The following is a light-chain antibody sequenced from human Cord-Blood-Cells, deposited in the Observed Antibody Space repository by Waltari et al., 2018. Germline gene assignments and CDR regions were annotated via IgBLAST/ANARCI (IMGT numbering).Light chain of an antibody. J-gene: IGLJ1*01. CDR1: SSDVGGYNY. Sequence: QYALTQPASVSGSPGQSITISCPGTSSDVGGYNYVSWYQQHPGKAPKLMIYDVSKRPSGVSNRFSGSKSGNTASLTISGLQAEDEADYYCSSYTSSSTYVFGTGTKVTVL. CDR3: SSYTSSSTYV. V-gene: IGLV2-14*01. CDR2: DVS.